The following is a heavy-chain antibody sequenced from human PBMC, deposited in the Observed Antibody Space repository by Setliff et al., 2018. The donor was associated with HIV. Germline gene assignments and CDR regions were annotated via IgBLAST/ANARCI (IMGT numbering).Heavy chain of an antibody. CDR3: TRSNWGSTPDFDY. V-gene: IGHV3-49*04. CDR2: IRRKAHGGTT. J-gene: IGHJ4*02. CDR1: GFTFGDYA. Sequence: GGSLRLSCTASGFTFGDYAVSWVRQAPGKGLQWVGFIRRKAHGGTTEYAASVEVRFIISRDDSKSIAYLQMNSLKTEDTAVYYCTRSNWGSTPDFDYWGQGTMVTVSS. D-gene: IGHD7-27*01.